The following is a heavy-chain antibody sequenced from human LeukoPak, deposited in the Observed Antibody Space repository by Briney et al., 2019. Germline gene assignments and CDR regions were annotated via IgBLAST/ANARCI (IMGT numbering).Heavy chain of an antibody. Sequence: PSETLSLTCTVSGGSISSYYWSWIRQPAGKGLEWIWRIYTSGSTNYNPSLKSRVTMSVDTSKNQFSLKLRSVTAADTAVYYCARGYNWGSPTRNFYYLDVWGKGTTVTVSS. CDR2: IYTSGST. D-gene: IGHD7-27*01. CDR3: ARGYNWGSPTRNFYYLDV. V-gene: IGHV4-4*07. CDR1: GGSISSYY. J-gene: IGHJ6*03.